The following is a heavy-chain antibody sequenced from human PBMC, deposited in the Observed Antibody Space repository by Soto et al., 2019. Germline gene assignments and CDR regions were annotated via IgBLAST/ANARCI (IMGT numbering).Heavy chain of an antibody. CDR1: GYTFTRYD. CDR2: MIPKSGNA. CDR3: VRSLVTTSFYY. J-gene: IGHJ4*02. D-gene: IGHD4-17*01. Sequence: QVQLVQSGAEVKEPGASVKVSCKASGYTFTRYDINWVRQATGQGLEWMGWMIPKSGNAGYAQKFQGRVTMTRNTAISTAYMELSSLRPEDTAVYYCVRSLVTTSFYYWGQGTLVTVSS. V-gene: IGHV1-8*01.